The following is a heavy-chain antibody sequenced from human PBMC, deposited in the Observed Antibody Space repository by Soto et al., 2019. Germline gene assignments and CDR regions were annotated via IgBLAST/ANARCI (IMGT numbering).Heavy chain of an antibody. CDR1: GGSVSSDKYL. CDR2: IRYGGATSGTT. Sequence: QVQLQESGPRLVKPSETLTLKCTVSGGSVSSDKYLWGWIRQPPGKGLEWVASIRYGGATSGTTVHNPAPGXRXAXXLDTSADQVSLRLTTVTATDTAVYYCARHDDHRSPPLGFHIWGQGTLVTVSS. D-gene: IGHD3-10*01. J-gene: IGHJ3*02. V-gene: IGHV4-39*01. CDR3: ARHDDHRSPPLGFHI.